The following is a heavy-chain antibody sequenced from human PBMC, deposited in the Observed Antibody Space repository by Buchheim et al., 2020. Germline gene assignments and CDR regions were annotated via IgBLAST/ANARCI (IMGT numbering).Heavy chain of an antibody. V-gene: IGHV4-34*01. J-gene: IGHJ4*02. CDR1: GGSFSGYY. CDR2: INHSGST. Sequence: QVQLQQWGAGLLKPSETLSLTCAVYGGSFSGYYWSWIRQPPGKGLEWIGEINHSGSTNYNPSLKSRVTISVDTSKNQFSPKLSSVTAADTAVYYCASSGYDFSISRDFDYWGQGTL. D-gene: IGHD5-12*01. CDR3: ASSGYDFSISRDFDY.